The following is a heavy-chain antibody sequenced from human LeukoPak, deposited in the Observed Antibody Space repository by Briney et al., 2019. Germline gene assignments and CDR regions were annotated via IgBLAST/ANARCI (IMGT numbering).Heavy chain of an antibody. CDR3: ASRSSIWSGYQDTLYYFDS. V-gene: IGHV4-59*01. CDR2: IYYSGST. J-gene: IGHJ4*02. D-gene: IGHD3-3*01. Sequence: SETLSLTCTVSGGSISSYYWSWTRQPPGKRLEWIGHIYYSGSTNYNPSLKSRVTISVDTSKNQFSLKLSSVTAADTAVYYCASRSSIWSGYQDTLYYFDSWGQGTLVTVSS. CDR1: GGSISSYY.